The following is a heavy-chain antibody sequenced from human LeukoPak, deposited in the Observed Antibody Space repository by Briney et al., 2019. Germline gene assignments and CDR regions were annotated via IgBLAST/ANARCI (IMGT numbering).Heavy chain of an antibody. CDR1: GFTFTPYT. D-gene: IGHD3-3*01. J-gene: IGHJ4*02. Sequence: GGSLRLSCVASGFTFTPYTMNWVRQAPGKGLEWVSSISSSSTYIYYAASVKGRFTISRDNAKDSLFLQMNSLRAEDTAVYYCARVRPLEGPDYWGQGTLVTVSS. CDR3: ARVRPLEGPDY. V-gene: IGHV3-21*01. CDR2: ISSSSTYI.